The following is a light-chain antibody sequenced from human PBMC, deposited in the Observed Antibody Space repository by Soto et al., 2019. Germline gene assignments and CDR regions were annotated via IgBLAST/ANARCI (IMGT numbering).Light chain of an antibody. CDR2: GNT. V-gene: IGLV1-40*01. CDR3: QSYDNTLSGPIYV. Sequence: QSALTQPPSVSGALGQRVTISCTGITSNIGAGYDVHWYQLLPGRAPKLLIYGNTNRPSGAPDRFSGSKSATSASLAITGLQAEAEATYDCQSYDNTLSGPIYVFGTGTKVTVL. J-gene: IGLJ1*01. CDR1: TSNIGAGYD.